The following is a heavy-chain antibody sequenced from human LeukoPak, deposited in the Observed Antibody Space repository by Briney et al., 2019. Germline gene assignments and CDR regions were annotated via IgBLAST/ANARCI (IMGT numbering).Heavy chain of an antibody. CDR1: GGSISSSSYY. CDR2: IYYSGST. Sequence: SETLSLTCTVSGGSISSSSYYWGWIRQPPGKGLEWIGSIYYSGSTYYNPSLKSRVTISVDTSKNQFSLKLSSVTAAGTAVYYCARVGGGWFDPWGQGTLVTVSS. V-gene: IGHV4-39*07. D-gene: IGHD3-10*01. CDR3: ARVGGGWFDP. J-gene: IGHJ5*02.